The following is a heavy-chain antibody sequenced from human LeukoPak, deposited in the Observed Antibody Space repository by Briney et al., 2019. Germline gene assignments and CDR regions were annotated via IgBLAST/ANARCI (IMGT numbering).Heavy chain of an antibody. D-gene: IGHD6-6*01. Sequence: SETLSLTCTVSGAPFSSYYWNLIRQPPGKGLEWIGYIYYSGTTNYNPSLKSRVTISVDTSKNQFSLKLSSVTAADTAVYYCARGVARSSKFHFSYYFDYWGQGTLVTVSS. J-gene: IGHJ4*02. V-gene: IGHV4-59*01. CDR1: GAPFSSYY. CDR2: IYYSGTT. CDR3: ARGVARSSKFHFSYYFDY.